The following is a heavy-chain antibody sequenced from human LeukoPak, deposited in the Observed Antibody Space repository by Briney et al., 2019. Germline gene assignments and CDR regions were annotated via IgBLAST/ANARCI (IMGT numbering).Heavy chain of an antibody. CDR2: ISGSGGST. CDR1: GFTFDDYG. D-gene: IGHD1-26*01. V-gene: IGHV3-23*01. J-gene: IGHJ4*02. Sequence: GGSLRLSCAASGFTFDDYGMSWVRQAPGKGLEWVSAISGSGGSTYYADSVKGRFTISRDNSKNTLYLQMNSLRAEDTAVYYCAKEGIIVGATSFDYWGQGTLVTVSS. CDR3: AKEGIIVGATSFDY.